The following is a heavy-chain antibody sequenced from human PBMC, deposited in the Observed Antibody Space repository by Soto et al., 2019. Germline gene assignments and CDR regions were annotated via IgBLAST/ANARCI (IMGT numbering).Heavy chain of an antibody. D-gene: IGHD1-1*01. CDR2: TIPAFGTA. Sequence: QVHLLQSGAEVKSPGSAVKVSCKVSGAGDTFSNYGLNWMRQAPGQGLEWMGGTIPAFGTANYAQKFQGRVTITADTSTTPAYMELSSLRSDDTAVYYCWRHDKTALPPLDSWGQGTLVSVSS. CDR3: WRHDKTALPPLDS. V-gene: IGHV1-69*06. J-gene: IGHJ4*02. CDR1: GAGDTFSNYG.